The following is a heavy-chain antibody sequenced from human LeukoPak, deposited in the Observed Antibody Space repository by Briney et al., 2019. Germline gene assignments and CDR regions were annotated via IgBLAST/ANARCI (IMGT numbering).Heavy chain of an antibody. Sequence: EPSETLSLTCGVSSEFFSGYYWGWIRQPPGKGLEWIGDINDSGTTKYNPTLESRVTVSIDTSKNQFSLKVKSVTAADTGVYYCARLPLGAFGEVLNFDCWGQGALVTVSS. D-gene: IGHD3-10*01. V-gene: IGHV4-34*01. CDR3: ARLPLGAFGEVLNFDC. CDR2: INDSGTT. J-gene: IGHJ4*02. CDR1: SEFFSGYY.